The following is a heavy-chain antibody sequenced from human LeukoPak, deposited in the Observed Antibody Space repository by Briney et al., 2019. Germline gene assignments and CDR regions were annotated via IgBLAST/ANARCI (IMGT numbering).Heavy chain of an antibody. CDR1: GFTFSSYA. D-gene: IGHD1-26*01. V-gene: IGHV3-23*01. CDR3: AKDLKVGSIYPGTFDI. CDR2: ISGSGGST. Sequence: GGSLRLSCEASGFTFSSYAMSWVRQAPGKGLEWVSAISGSGGSTYYADSVKGRFTISRDNSKNTLYLQMNSLIAEDTAVYYCAKDLKVGSIYPGTFDIWGQGTMVTVSS. J-gene: IGHJ3*02.